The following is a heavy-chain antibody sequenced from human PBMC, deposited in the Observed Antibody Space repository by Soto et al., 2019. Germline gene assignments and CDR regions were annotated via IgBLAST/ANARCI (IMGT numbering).Heavy chain of an antibody. D-gene: IGHD2-15*01. CDR1: GYTFTTYG. Sequence: QVQLAQSGAEVKKPGASVKVSCKASGYTFTTYGISWVRQAPGQGLEWMGWISAYNGNTNSAQKLQGRVTMTTDTSTSTAYMELRSLRSDDTAVYYCARDSVYCSGDSCYPFDYWGQGTLVTVSS. CDR3: ARDSVYCSGDSCYPFDY. V-gene: IGHV1-18*01. J-gene: IGHJ4*02. CDR2: ISAYNGNT.